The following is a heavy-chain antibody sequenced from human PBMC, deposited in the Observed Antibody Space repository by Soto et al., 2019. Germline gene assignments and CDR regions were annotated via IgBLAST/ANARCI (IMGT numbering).Heavy chain of an antibody. D-gene: IGHD6-13*01. CDR2: ISSNSAYI. V-gene: IGHV3-21*01. CDR1: GFTFKTTA. J-gene: IGHJ5*02. Sequence: GGSLRLSCEASGFTFKTTALSWVRQAPGKGLEWVSTISSNSAYIYYTDALRGRFTISRDNAKNSLHLQMNSLRAEDTAVYYCTRDASRDSSARGWFDPWGPGTLVTVSS. CDR3: TRDASRDSSARGWFDP.